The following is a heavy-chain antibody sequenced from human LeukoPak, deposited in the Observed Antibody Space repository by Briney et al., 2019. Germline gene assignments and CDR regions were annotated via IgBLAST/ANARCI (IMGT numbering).Heavy chain of an antibody. J-gene: IGHJ4*02. CDR2: MSRGGGT. D-gene: IGHD4-17*01. V-gene: IGHV3-53*01. CDR3: ARGRTLTTIFDY. CDR1: GFSFSSSA. Sequence: PGGSLRLSCAASGFSFSSSAMHWVRQAPGKGLQWVAHMSRGGGTEEAASVKGRFTVSRDTSRNIFYLQMTSLRAEDTAMYYCARGRTLTTIFDYWGQGTLVTVSS.